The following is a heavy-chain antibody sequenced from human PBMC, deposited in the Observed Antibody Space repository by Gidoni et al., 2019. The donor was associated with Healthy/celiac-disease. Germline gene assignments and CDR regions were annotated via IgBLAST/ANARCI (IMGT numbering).Heavy chain of an antibody. Sequence: EVQLVESGGGLVQPGGSLRLSCSASGFTFSSYAMHWVRQAPGKGLEYVSAISSNGGSTYYADSGKGRFTISRDNSKNTLYLQMSSLRAEDTAVYYCVKDSEVEGSSWFNPVIRPQDGMDVWGQGTTVTVSS. V-gene: IGHV3-64D*06. D-gene: IGHD6-13*01. CDR1: GFTFSSYA. J-gene: IGHJ6*02. CDR2: ISSNGGST. CDR3: VKDSEVEGSSWFNPVIRPQDGMDV.